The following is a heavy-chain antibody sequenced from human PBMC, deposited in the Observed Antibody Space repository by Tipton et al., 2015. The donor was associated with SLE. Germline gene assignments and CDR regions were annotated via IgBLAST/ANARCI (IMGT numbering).Heavy chain of an antibody. D-gene: IGHD2-21*01. CDR2: IYHSGST. CDR1: GYSISSGYY. V-gene: IGHV4-38-2*01. J-gene: IGHJ4*02. CDR3: ARRSYCGGDCYRFDY. Sequence: TLSLTCAVSGYSISSGYYWGWIRQPPGKGLEWIGSIYHSGSTYYNPSLKSRVTISVDTSKNQFSLKLSSVTAADTAVYYCARRSYCGGDCYRFDYWGQGTLVTVSS.